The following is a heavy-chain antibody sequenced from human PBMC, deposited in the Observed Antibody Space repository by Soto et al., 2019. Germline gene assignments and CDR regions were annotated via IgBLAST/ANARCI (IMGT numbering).Heavy chain of an antibody. Sequence: EVQLVESGGDLVQPGGSLRLSCTASGFMFNNYWMTWVRQAPGKGLEWVANIKQDGTEKYYVDSVKGRFTVSRDNAKNAVFLQMTSLRVEYTALYYCARGPYCGNSPCIDWIDFWGQGTLVTVSS. J-gene: IGHJ5*01. V-gene: IGHV3-7*01. CDR3: ARGPYCGNSPCIDWIDF. CDR1: GFMFNNYW. CDR2: IKQDGTEK. D-gene: IGHD2-21*01.